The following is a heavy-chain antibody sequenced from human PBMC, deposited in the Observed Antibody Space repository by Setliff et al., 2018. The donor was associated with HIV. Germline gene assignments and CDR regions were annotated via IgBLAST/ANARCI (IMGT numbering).Heavy chain of an antibody. CDR2: IKQDGSEK. CDR1: GFTFSSCW. CDR3: ARAASGNIQYFDY. D-gene: IGHD5-18*01. J-gene: IGHJ4*02. Sequence: GGSLRLSCAASGFTFSSCWVTWVRQGPGKGLEWVANIKQDGSEKYYVDSVKGRFTISRDNGKNSLYLQMNSLRAEDTAVYYCARAASGNIQYFDYWGQGTLVTVSS. V-gene: IGHV3-7*01.